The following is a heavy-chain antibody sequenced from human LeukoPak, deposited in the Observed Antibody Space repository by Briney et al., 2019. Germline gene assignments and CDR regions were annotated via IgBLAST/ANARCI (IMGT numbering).Heavy chain of an antibody. D-gene: IGHD3-10*01. V-gene: IGHV3-53*01. CDR3: ASLHGSGSYYKPNWFDP. Sequence: PGGSLRLSCAASGFTVSSNYMSWVRQAPGKGLEWVSVIYSGGSTYYADSVKGRFTVSRDNSKNTLYLLMNSLRAEDTAVYYCASLHGSGSYYKPNWFDPWGQGTLVTVSS. CDR2: IYSGGST. CDR1: GFTVSSNY. J-gene: IGHJ5*02.